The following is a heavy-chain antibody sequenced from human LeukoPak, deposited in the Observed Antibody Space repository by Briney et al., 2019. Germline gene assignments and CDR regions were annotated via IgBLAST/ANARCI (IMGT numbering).Heavy chain of an antibody. CDR1: GFTFSSYS. Sequence: GGSLTLSCAASGFTFSSYSMNWVRQAPGKGLEWVSYISSSSSTIYYADSVKGRFNISRDNAKNSLYLQMDSLRPEDTAVYYGARDRYCSSTSCYRFYMDVWGKGTTVTVSS. CDR3: ARDRYCSSTSCYRFYMDV. V-gene: IGHV3-48*04. CDR2: ISSSSSTI. J-gene: IGHJ6*03. D-gene: IGHD2-2*02.